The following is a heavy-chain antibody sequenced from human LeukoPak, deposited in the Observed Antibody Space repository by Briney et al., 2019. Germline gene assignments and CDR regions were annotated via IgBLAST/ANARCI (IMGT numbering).Heavy chain of an antibody. V-gene: IGHV3-74*01. J-gene: IGHJ4*02. CDR1: GLTFSDFW. D-gene: IGHD5-18*01. CDR3: ATGHSYGYDY. CDR2: VKGDGRTT. Sequence: GSLRLSCATSGLTFSDFWMHWVRQPPGKGLVWVALVKGDGRTTIYADSVKGRFTISRDNAKNTLYLQMNSLRADDSGVYYCATGHSYGYDYWGQGVLVTVSS.